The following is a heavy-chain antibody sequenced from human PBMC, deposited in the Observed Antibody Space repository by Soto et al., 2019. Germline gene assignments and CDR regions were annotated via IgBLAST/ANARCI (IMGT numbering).Heavy chain of an antibody. CDR2: ISHDGSKK. V-gene: IGHV3-30*18. Sequence: GGSLRLSCAASGFTFSNYGMHWVRQAPGKGLEWVATISHDGSKKYYTDSVKGRFTISRDNSKNTPYLQMNSLIPEDTAVFYCAKEGSTWDLDYWGQGTLVTVSS. J-gene: IGHJ4*02. CDR1: GFTFSNYG. D-gene: IGHD6-13*01. CDR3: AKEGSTWDLDY.